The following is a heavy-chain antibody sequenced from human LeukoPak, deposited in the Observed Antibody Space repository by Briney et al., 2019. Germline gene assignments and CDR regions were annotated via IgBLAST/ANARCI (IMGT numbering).Heavy chain of an antibody. Sequence: ETLSLTCAVYGGSFSGYYWSWIRQASGKGLEWVGRIRSNYATTYAASMKGRFTISRDDSQNTAYLQINSLKTEDTAVYYCTRLYDGSGTYYNGDYWGQGTLVTVSS. D-gene: IGHD3-10*01. J-gene: IGHJ4*02. CDR3: TRLYDGSGTYYNGDY. V-gene: IGHV3-73*01. CDR2: IRSNYAT. CDR1: GGSFSGYY.